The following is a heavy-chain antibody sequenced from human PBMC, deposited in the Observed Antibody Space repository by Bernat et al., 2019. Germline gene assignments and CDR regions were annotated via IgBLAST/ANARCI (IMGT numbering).Heavy chain of an antibody. CDR1: GFTFSSYG. CDR2: IWYDGSNK. D-gene: IGHD3-10*01. Sequence: QVQLVESGGGVVQPGRSLRLSCTASGFTFSSYGMHWVRQAPGKGLEWVAVIWYDGSNKYYADSVTGRFTISRDNSKNTLYLQMNSLRAEDTAVYYCARDHQGFGEIDYWGQGTLVTVSS. CDR3: ARDHQGFGEIDY. J-gene: IGHJ4*02. V-gene: IGHV3-33*01.